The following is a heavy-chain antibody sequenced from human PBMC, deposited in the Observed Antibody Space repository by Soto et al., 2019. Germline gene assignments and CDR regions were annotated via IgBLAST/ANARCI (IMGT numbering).Heavy chain of an antibody. Sequence: ETLSLTCTVSGGSISSSSYYWGWIRQAPGKGLEWVSAISGSGGSTYYADSVKGRFTISRDNSKNTLYLQMNSLRAEDTAVYYCAKDSQQLVTQYWGQGTLVTVSS. J-gene: IGHJ4*02. CDR1: GGSISSSSYY. CDR3: AKDSQQLVTQY. CDR2: ISGSGGST. D-gene: IGHD6-13*01. V-gene: IGHV3-23*01.